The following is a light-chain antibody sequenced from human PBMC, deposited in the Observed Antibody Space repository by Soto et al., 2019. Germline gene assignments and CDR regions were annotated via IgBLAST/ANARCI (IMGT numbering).Light chain of an antibody. CDR3: QHYNSYSEA. V-gene: IGKV1-5*03. CDR1: QTISRW. CDR2: KAS. Sequence: DIQMTQSPSTLSGSVGDRVTLTCRASQTISRWFAWYQQKPGKAPKLLIYKASTLKSGVPSRFSGSGSGAEFTLTISSLQPDDFATYYCQHYNSYSEAFGQGTKVDIK. J-gene: IGKJ1*01.